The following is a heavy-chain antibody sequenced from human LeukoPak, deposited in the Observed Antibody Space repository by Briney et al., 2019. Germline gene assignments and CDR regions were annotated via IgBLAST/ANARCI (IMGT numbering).Heavy chain of an antibody. V-gene: IGHV1-2*06. J-gene: IGHJ4*02. CDR2: VNPNSGGT. CDR1: GYTFTGYY. CDR3: ARHHRVTTSDY. Sequence: ASVKVSCKASGYTFTGYYIHWVRQAPGQGLDWMGRVNPNSGGTNYAQKLQGRVTMTTDTSTSTAYMELRSLRSDDTAVYYCARHHRVTTSDYWGQGTLVTVSS. D-gene: IGHD4-17*01.